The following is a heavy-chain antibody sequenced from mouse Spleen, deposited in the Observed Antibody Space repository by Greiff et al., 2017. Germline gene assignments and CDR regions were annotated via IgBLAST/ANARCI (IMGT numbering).Heavy chain of an antibody. Sequence: VQLQQSGTVLARPGASVKMSCKTSGYTFTSYWMHWVKQRPGQGLEWIGAIYPGNSDTSYNQKFKGKAKLTAVTSASTAYMELSSLTNEDSAVYYCTRDALLRGYFDYWGQGTTLTVSS. J-gene: IGHJ2*01. CDR1: GYTFTSYW. D-gene: IGHD1-2*01. CDR3: TRDALLRGYFDY. V-gene: IGHV1-5*01. CDR2: IYPGNSDT.